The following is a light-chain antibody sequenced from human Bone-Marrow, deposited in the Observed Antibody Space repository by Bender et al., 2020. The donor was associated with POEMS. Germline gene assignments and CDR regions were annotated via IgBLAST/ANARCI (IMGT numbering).Light chain of an antibody. CDR2: DVS. Sequence: QSALTQPASVSGSPGQSVTISCTGTNSDVGGYNFVSWYQHHPGKVPKVLVYDVSQRPSGVPDRFSGSKSGNTASLTISGLQAEDEADYYCSSYTDSLTRVFGGGTKVTVL. CDR1: NSDVGGYNF. V-gene: IGLV2-11*01. CDR3: SSYTDSLTRV. J-gene: IGLJ3*02.